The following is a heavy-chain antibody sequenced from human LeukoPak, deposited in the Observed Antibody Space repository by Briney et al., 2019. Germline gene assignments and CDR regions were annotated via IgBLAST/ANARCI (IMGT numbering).Heavy chain of an antibody. Sequence: ASVKVSCKASGGTFSSYAISWVRQAPGQGLEWMGRIIPILGIANYAQKFQGRVTITADKSTSTAYMELSSLRSEDTAVYYCARGEEVGGTPQYYWGQGALVTVSS. V-gene: IGHV1-69*04. CDR1: GGTFSSYA. D-gene: IGHD1-26*01. J-gene: IGHJ4*02. CDR2: IIPILGIA. CDR3: ARGEEVGGTPQYY.